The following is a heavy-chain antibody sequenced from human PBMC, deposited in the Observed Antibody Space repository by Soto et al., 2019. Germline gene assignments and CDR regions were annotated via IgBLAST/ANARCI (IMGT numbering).Heavy chain of an antibody. D-gene: IGHD6-13*01. Sequence: GGSLRLSCAAFGFIFSDYAMTRVRQAPGKGLEWVSGISGSGESIYYADSVEGRFTISRDNSKNTLYLQMNSLRGEDTAVYYCARDRHGSDWYTYYFYTLAVWGQGTTVTVSS. CDR1: GFIFSDYA. CDR3: ARDRHGSDWYTYYFYTLAV. J-gene: IGHJ6*02. CDR2: ISGSGESI. V-gene: IGHV3-23*01.